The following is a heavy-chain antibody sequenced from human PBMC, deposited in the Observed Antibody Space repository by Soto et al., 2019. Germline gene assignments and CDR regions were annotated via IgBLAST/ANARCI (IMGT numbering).Heavy chain of an antibody. D-gene: IGHD7-27*01. J-gene: IGHJ3*02. V-gene: IGHV4-39*01. CDR2: IYYSGST. Sequence: QLQLQESGPGLVKPSETLSLTCTVSGGSISSSSYYWGWIRQPPGKGLEWIGSIYYSGSTYYNPSLQSRVTISVDTSKNQFSLKLSSVTAADTAVYYCARHVNPWAQGAFDIWGQGTMVTVSS. CDR1: GGSISSSSYY. CDR3: ARHVNPWAQGAFDI.